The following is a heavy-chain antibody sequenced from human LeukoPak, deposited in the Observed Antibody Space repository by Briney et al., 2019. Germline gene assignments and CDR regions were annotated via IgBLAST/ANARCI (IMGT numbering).Heavy chain of an antibody. CDR1: GFTFSNAW. Sequence: GGSLRLSCAASGFTFSNAWMSWVRQAPGKGLEWVGHIKSKTDGGTTDYAAPVKGRFTISRDDSKNTLYLQMNSLKTEDTAVYYCTTDEGSGYYPDYWGQGTLVTVSS. J-gene: IGHJ4*02. CDR2: IKSKTDGGTT. V-gene: IGHV3-15*01. CDR3: TTDEGSGYYPDY. D-gene: IGHD3-22*01.